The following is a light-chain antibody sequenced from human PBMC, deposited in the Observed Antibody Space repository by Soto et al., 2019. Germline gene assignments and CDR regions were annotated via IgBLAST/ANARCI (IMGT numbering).Light chain of an antibody. CDR2: DTS. CDR1: TGAVTSRHY. CDR3: SLSYSGVRV. Sequence: QAVVTQAPSLTVSPGGTVTLTCSSSTGAVTSRHYPDWFQQKPGQVPRALIYDTSSKHSWTPARFSGSLLGGIPALNLSGAQPEDEADYYCSLSYSGVRVFGGGTKVTVL. J-gene: IGLJ3*02. V-gene: IGLV7-46*01.